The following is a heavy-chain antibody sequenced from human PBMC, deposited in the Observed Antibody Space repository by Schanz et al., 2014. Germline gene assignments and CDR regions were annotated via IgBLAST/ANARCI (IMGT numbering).Heavy chain of an antibody. CDR1: GFPFDTYI. CDR3: AREKRRTEVVLDH. V-gene: IGHV3-21*04. CDR2: ISSNSDYI. Sequence: EVQLVESGGGLVQPGGSLRLSCAASGFPFDTYIMKWVRQAPGKGLEWVSSISSNSDYIYYSESVKGRFTISRDNAKNSLYLQMNSLRAEDTAVYYCAREKRRTEVVLDHWGQGTLVTVS. J-gene: IGHJ4*02.